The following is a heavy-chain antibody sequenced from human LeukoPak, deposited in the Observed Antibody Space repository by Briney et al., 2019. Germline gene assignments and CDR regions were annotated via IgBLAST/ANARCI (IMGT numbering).Heavy chain of an antibody. J-gene: IGHJ1*01. Sequence: GSSVKVSCKASGGTFSSYAISWVRQAPGQGLEWMGGIIPIFGTANYAQKFQGRVTITADESTSTAYMELSSLRSEDTAVYYCARTYCSSTSCYIREVGGYFQHWGQGTLVTVSS. CDR2: IIPIFGTA. D-gene: IGHD2-2*02. CDR1: GGTFSSYA. CDR3: ARTYCSSTSCYIREVGGYFQH. V-gene: IGHV1-69*01.